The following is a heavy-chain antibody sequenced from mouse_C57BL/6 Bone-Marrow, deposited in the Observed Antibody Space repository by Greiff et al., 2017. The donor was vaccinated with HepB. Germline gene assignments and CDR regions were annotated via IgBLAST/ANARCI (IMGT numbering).Heavy chain of an antibody. D-gene: IGHD2-5*01. J-gene: IGHJ3*01. V-gene: IGHV14-2*01. CDR3: AAYYSNYGGFAY. Sequence: EVQGVESGAELVKPGASVKLSCTASGFNIKDYYMHWVKQRTGQGLEWIGRIDPEDGETKSAPKFQVKATITADTSSNPAYLQLSSLTSEDTAVYYCAAYYSNYGGFAYWGQGTLVTVSA. CDR1: GFNIKDYY. CDR2: IDPEDGET.